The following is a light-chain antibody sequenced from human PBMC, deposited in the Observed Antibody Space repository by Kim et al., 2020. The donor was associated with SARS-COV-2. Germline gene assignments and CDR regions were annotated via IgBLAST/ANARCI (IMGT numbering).Light chain of an antibody. CDR1: TANIGTNY. J-gene: IGLJ2*01. V-gene: IGLV1-51*01. Sequence: GQKVTASCSGTTANIGTNYVSWYQQLPGTAPTVLIYDDNQRPSGIPDRFSGSRSGTSATLGITGLQTGDEADYYCGTWDDSLSAGVFGGGTQLTVL. CDR2: DDN. CDR3: GTWDDSLSAGV.